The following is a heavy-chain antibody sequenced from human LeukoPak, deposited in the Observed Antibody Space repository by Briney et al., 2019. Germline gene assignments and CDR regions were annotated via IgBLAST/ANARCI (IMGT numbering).Heavy chain of an antibody. CDR1: GFTFSNAW. D-gene: IGHD3-3*01. CDR2: INTDGSST. CDR3: ARDNDFWSGYYTGGAFDI. V-gene: IGHV3-74*01. J-gene: IGHJ3*02. Sequence: GGSLRLSCAASGFTFSNAWMSWVRQAPGKGLVWVSRINTDGSSTSYADSVKGRFTISRDNAKNTLYLQMNSLRAEDTAVYYCARDNDFWSGYYTGGAFDIWGQGTMVTVSS.